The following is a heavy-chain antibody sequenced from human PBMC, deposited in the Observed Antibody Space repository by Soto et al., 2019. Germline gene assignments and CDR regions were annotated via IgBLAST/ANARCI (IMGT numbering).Heavy chain of an antibody. CDR1: GFTFSSYA. Sequence: GSLRLSCAASGFTFSSYAMSWVRQAPGKGLEWVSAISGSGGSTYYADSVKGRFTISRDNSKNTLYLQMNSLRAEDTAVYYCAKMVGAYYDFWSGHVSYGMDVWGQGTTVTVSS. CDR3: AKMVGAYYDFWSGHVSYGMDV. V-gene: IGHV3-23*01. D-gene: IGHD3-3*01. J-gene: IGHJ6*02. CDR2: ISGSGGST.